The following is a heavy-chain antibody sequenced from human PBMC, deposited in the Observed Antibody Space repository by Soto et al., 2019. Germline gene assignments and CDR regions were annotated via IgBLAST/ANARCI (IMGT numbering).Heavy chain of an antibody. CDR3: ANTLVAVLGYCISTSCALYYYGMDV. CDR1: GYTFSRYG. V-gene: IGHV1-3*01. J-gene: IGHJ6*02. CDR2: INAGKGNP. D-gene: IGHD2-2*01. Sequence: GASVKVSCKASGYTFSRYGMHWVRQAPGQRLEWMGWINAGKGNPNYAQKFQGRVTITEDESTSTAYMELSSLRSEDTAVYYCANTLVAVLGYCISTSCALYYYGMDVWGQGTTVTVSS.